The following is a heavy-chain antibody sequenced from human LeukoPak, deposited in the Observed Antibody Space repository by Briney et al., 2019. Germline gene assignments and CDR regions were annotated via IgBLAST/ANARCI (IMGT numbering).Heavy chain of an antibody. J-gene: IGHJ5*02. CDR3: AKMAVAGSHNWFDP. V-gene: IGHV3-23*01. D-gene: IGHD6-19*01. CDR1: GFTFSSYV. CDR2: ISGSGGST. Sequence: PGGSLRLSCAASGFTFSSYVMSWVRQAPGKGLEWVSGISGSGGSTYYADSVKGRFTISRDNSKNTENLQMNSLRVEDTAVYYCAKMAVAGSHNWFDPWGQGTLVTVSS.